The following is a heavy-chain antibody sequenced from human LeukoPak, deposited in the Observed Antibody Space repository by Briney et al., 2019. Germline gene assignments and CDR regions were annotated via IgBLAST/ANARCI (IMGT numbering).Heavy chain of an antibody. CDR1: GFTFSSYG. J-gene: IGHJ4*02. V-gene: IGHV3-48*04. CDR3: ARGGYYDILTGFDY. CDR2: ISSSGSTI. D-gene: IGHD3-9*01. Sequence: GGSLRLSCAASGFTFSSYGMNWVRQAPGKGLEWVSYISSSGSTIYYADSVKGRFTISRDNAKNSLYLQMNSLRAEDTAVYYCARGGYYDILTGFDYWGQGTLVTVSS.